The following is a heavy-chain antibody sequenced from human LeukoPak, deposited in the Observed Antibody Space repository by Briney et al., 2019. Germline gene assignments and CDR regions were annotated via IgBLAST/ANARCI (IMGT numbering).Heavy chain of an antibody. D-gene: IGHD2-2*02. CDR2: SIPLYATT. J-gene: IGHJ3*02. CDR1: GGSFRYYD. CDR3: ATASVPGAIEGPFDALDT. V-gene: IGHV1-69*05. Sequence: SVKVSCKPSGGSFRYYDISWVRQAPGQGLEWMGRSIPLYATTKYAQRFQGRVTIITDASATTAYMELSSLRSEDTAVYYCATASVPGAIEGPFDALDTWGQGTMVTVSS.